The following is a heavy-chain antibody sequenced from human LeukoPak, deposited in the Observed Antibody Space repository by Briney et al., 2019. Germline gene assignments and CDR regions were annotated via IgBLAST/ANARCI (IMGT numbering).Heavy chain of an antibody. CDR3: ARLYCSGGSCYQVDF. J-gene: IGHJ4*02. CDR1: GGSMSSYY. D-gene: IGHD2-15*01. V-gene: IGHV4-4*07. CDR2: IYISGST. Sequence: SETLSLTCTVSGGSMSSYYWSWIRQPAGKGLEWIGRIYISGSTDYNPSLKSRVTISLDKSKNQFSLRLSSVTAADTAVCYCARLYCSGGSCYQVDFWGQGTLVTVSS.